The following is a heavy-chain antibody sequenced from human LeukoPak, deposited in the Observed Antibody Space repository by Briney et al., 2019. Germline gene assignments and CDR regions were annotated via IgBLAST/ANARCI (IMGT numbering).Heavy chain of an antibody. D-gene: IGHD2-2*01. CDR1: GGTFSSYT. V-gene: IGHV1-69*02. Sequence: SVKVSCKASGGTFSSYTISWVRQAPGQGLEWMGRIIPIFGIANYTQKFQGRVTITADKSTSTAYMDLSSLRSEDTAVYYCASEYQLLNYYYYGMDVWGQGTTVTVSS. CDR2: IIPIFGIA. CDR3: ASEYQLLNYYYYGMDV. J-gene: IGHJ6*02.